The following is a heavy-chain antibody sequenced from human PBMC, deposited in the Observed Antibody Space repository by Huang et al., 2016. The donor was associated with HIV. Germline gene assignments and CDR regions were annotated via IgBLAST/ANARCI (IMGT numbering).Heavy chain of an antibody. J-gene: IGHJ5*02. Sequence: QLQLQESGPGLVKPSETLSLTCTVSGDSISSTSYFWGWIRQPPGKGLAWIGSIYYSGSTFYNPALKSRVTISVDTSKNQFSLKLISVSAADTAVYYCGRPSARRFWFDPWGRGTQVTVSS. CDR3: GRPSARRFWFDP. CDR2: IYYSGST. CDR1: GDSISSTSYF. D-gene: IGHD6-25*01. V-gene: IGHV4-39*01.